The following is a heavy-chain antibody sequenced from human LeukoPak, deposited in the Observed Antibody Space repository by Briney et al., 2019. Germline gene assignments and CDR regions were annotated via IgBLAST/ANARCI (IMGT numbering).Heavy chain of an antibody. CDR2: IYSSGTT. Sequence: SETLSLTCTVSGGSISGYYWIWIRQPPGKGLEGIGYIYSSGTTKYNPSLRSRVTISVDTSKMPFSLNLSSVPAADTAPYFCARRAPYFNYSMDVWGKGTTVTVSS. J-gene: IGHJ6*03. V-gene: IGHV4-59*01. CDR3: ARRAPYFNYSMDV. CDR1: GGSISGYY.